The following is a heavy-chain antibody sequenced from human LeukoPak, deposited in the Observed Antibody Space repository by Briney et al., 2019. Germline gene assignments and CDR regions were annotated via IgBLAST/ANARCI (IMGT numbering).Heavy chain of an antibody. Sequence: SVKVSCKASGGTFSSYAISWVRQAPGQGLEWMGRIIPIFGTANYAQKFQGRVTITTDESTSTAYMELCSLRSEDTAVYYCASYYGDYYLLDYWGQGTLVTVSS. CDR1: GGTFSSYA. CDR3: ASYYGDYYLLDY. D-gene: IGHD4-17*01. V-gene: IGHV1-69*05. CDR2: IIPIFGTA. J-gene: IGHJ4*02.